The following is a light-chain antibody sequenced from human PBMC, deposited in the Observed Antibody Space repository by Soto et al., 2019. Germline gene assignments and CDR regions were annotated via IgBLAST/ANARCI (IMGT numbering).Light chain of an antibody. J-gene: IGKJ1*01. V-gene: IGKV3-20*01. CDR1: QSVGSS. CDR3: QQYGDSPQT. Sequence: EIVLTQSPGTLSLSPGERATLSCRASQSVGSSLSWYQQKPGQAPRLLFYGASNRATAIPDRFSGSGFGTDFILTITRLEPEDFAVYYCQQYGDSPQTFGPGTKVDIK. CDR2: GAS.